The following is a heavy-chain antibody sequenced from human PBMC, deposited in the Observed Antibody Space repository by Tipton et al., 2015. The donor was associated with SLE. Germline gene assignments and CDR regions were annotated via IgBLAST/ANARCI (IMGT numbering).Heavy chain of an antibody. Sequence: TLSLTCTVSGDSFRSGGFHWSWIRQPAGKGLEWIGRIYASGITHYNPSLNSRLIISIDTSNNRFSLKLRSVTAADTAVYYCVRLKPVGSMDVWGKGTTVTVSS. J-gene: IGHJ6*03. CDR1: GDSFRSGGFH. CDR2: IYASGIT. D-gene: IGHD1-26*01. CDR3: VRLKPVGSMDV. V-gene: IGHV4-61*02.